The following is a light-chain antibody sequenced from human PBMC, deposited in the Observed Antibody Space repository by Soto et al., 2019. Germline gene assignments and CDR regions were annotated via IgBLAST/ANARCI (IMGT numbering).Light chain of an antibody. CDR3: LLTYSGASYV. CDR2: DTS. V-gene: IGLV7-46*01. J-gene: IGLJ1*01. CDR1: TGPVTGGHY. Sequence: QAVVTQEPSLTVSPGGTVTLNCGSSTGPVTGGHYPYWIQQKPGQAPRTLIYDTSNKHSWTPARFSGSLLGGKAALTLSGAQPEDEAEYYCLLTYSGASYVFGTGTKLTVL.